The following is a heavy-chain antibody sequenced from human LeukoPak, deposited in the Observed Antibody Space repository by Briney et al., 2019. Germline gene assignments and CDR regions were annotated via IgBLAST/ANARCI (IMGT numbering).Heavy chain of an antibody. V-gene: IGHV3-23*01. D-gene: IGHD5-24*01. J-gene: IGHJ3*02. CDR3: ARRAYNWGAFDI. CDR1: GFTFTNYA. CDR2: LTPSGADT. Sequence: QPEGSLRLSCAASGFTFTNYAMNWVRQAPGKGLEWVSTLTPSGADTYYADSVKGRFTISRDISKNTQYLQMNSLRAEDTAVYYCARRAYNWGAFDIWGQGTMVTVSS.